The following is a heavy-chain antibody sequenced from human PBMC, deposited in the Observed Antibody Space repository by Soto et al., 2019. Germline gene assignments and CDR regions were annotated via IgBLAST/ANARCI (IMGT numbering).Heavy chain of an antibody. V-gene: IGHV1-3*01. CDR3: ARSGGVYYDILTGYYDYYYYYMDV. CDR1: GYTFTSYA. CDR2: INAGNGNT. Sequence: ASVKVSCKASGYTFTSYAMHWVRQAPGQRLEWMGWINAGNGNTKYSQKFQGRVTITRDTSASTAYMELSSLRSEDTAVYYCARSGGVYYDILTGYYDYYYYYMDVWGKGTTVTAP. D-gene: IGHD3-9*01. J-gene: IGHJ6*03.